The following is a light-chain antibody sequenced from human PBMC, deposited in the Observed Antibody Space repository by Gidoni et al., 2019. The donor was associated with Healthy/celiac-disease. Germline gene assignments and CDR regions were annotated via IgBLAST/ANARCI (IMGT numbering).Light chain of an antibody. Sequence: SYELTQPLSVSVALGQTARITCGGNNIGSKNVHWYQQKPGQAPVLVNYRDSNRPSGIPERFSGSNSGNTATLTISRAQAGDEADYYCQVWDSSAGYVVFGGGIKLTVL. CDR1: NIGSKN. V-gene: IGLV3-9*01. CDR3: QVWDSSAGYVV. CDR2: RDS. J-gene: IGLJ2*01.